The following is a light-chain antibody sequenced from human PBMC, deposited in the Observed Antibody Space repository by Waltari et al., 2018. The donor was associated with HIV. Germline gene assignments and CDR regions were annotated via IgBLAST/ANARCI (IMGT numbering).Light chain of an antibody. Sequence: DIQMTQSPSSLSASVGDRVTITCQASQDISNHLNWYQHKPGKAPQLLIYDASSLQSGVPSRVSGSGSGTDFTFTISSLQAEDIATYYCQQYENLPRFGQGTRLEIK. CDR1: QDISNH. V-gene: IGKV1-33*01. CDR2: DAS. CDR3: QQYENLPR. J-gene: IGKJ5*01.